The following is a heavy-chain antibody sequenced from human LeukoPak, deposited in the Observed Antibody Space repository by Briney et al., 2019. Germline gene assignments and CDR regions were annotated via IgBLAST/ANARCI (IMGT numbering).Heavy chain of an antibody. V-gene: IGHV4-39*01. J-gene: IGHJ4*02. D-gene: IGHD6-19*01. CDR3: ARHSSGWYWFDY. CDR2: IYYSGST. CDR1: GGSISSSSYY. Sequence: SETLSLTCTVSGGSISSSSYYWGWIRQPPGKGLEWIGSIYYSGSTYYDPSLKSRVTISVDTSKNQFSLKLSSVTAADTAVYYCARHSSGWYWFDYWGQGTLVTVSS.